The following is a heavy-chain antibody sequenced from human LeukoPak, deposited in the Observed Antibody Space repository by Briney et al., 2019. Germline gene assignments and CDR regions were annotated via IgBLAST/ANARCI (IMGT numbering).Heavy chain of an antibody. CDR1: GYTFTSYG. CDR2: ISAYNGNT. CDR3: ARVGLLYFRAGMDV. Sequence: ASVKVSCKASGYTFTSYGISRVRQAPGQGLEWMGWISAYNGNTNYAQKLQGRVTMTTDTSTSTAYMELRSLRSDDTAVYYCARVGLLYFRAGMDVWGQGTTVTVSS. J-gene: IGHJ6*02. V-gene: IGHV1-18*01. D-gene: IGHD2-8*01.